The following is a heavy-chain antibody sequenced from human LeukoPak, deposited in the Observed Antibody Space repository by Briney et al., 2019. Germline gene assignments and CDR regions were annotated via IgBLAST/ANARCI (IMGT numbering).Heavy chain of an antibody. D-gene: IGHD1-26*01. J-gene: IGHJ3*02. CDR2: IIPNSGGT. CDR3: ATPSSGSYYGVHAFDI. V-gene: IGHV1-2*02. CDR1: GYTFTGNY. Sequence: ASVKVSCKASGYTFTGNYMHWVRQAPGQGLEWMGWIIPNSGGTNYAQKFQGRVTMTRDTSIGTAYMELNRLRSDDTAVYHCATPSSGSYYGVHAFDIWGQGTMVTVSS.